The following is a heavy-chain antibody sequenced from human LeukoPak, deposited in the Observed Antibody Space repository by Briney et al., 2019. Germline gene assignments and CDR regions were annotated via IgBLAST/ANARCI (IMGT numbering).Heavy chain of an antibody. CDR2: INHSGST. CDR1: GGSFSGYY. V-gene: IGHV4-34*01. J-gene: IGHJ4*02. CDR3: ARRDYCDSSGYAEN. D-gene: IGHD3-22*01. Sequence: SETLSLTCAVYGGSFSGYYWSWIRQPPGKGLEWIGEINHSGSTNYNPSLKSRVTISVDTPKNQFSLKLSSVTAADTAVYYCARRDYCDSSGYAENWGQGTLVTVSS.